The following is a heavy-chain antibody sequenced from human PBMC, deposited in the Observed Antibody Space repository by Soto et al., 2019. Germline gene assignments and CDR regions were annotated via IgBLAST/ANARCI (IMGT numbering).Heavy chain of an antibody. V-gene: IGHV3-23*01. CDR2: ISGGGYTA. D-gene: IGHD5-12*01. J-gene: IGHJ4*01. CDR1: GVTRSHA. Sequence: EVQLLESGGGLVQPGGSLRLSCVVSGVTRSHAMYWVRQAPGQGLEWVAGISGGGYTAYYPDYVRGRFTISRNNYKKTVYLQSDNRSDDYTPVYYCAKAQGVATSKSDFDYWGNGTLVTVSS. CDR3: AKAQGVATSKSDFDY.